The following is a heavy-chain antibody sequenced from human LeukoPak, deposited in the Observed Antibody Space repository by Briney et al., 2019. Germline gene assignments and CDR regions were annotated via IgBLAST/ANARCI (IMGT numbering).Heavy chain of an antibody. CDR1: GFTFSSYA. Sequence: GGSLRLPCAASGFTFSSYAMSWVRQAPGKGLEWVSAISGRGDSTYYADSVKGRFTISRDNSKNTLYLQMNSLRADDTAVYYCAKDRVSPGFNWFDPWGQGTRVTVSS. D-gene: IGHD3-16*01. CDR3: AKDRVSPGFNWFDP. V-gene: IGHV3-23*01. J-gene: IGHJ5*02. CDR2: ISGRGDST.